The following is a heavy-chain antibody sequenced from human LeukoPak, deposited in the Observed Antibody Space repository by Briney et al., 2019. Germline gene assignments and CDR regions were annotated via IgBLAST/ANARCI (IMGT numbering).Heavy chain of an antibody. CDR3: AKVRGVYCSSPACYYYDA. Sequence: GWSLRLSCGASGFTCSSYAMSWVRQTPGRGLEWVAGVSPSGGRTIYADSVGGRFTISRDNSNDTVYLQLSSLRAEDSALYYCAKVRGVYCSSPACYYYDAWGQGTPVTVSA. CDR1: GFTCSSYA. J-gene: IGHJ4*02. D-gene: IGHD2-2*01. V-gene: IGHV3-23*01. CDR2: VSPSGGRT.